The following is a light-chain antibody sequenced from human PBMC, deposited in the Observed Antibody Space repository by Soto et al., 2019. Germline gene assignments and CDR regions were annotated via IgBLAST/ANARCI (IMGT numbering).Light chain of an antibody. CDR2: GAS. Sequence: MTQSPATLPVSTGERVTVSCRASLSVTTDFAWYPQKPCQALLLLIYGASTRATGVPARFSVSVSGTEFAIPISSLQSEDFAVYYCQQYKYLITFGQGTRLETK. CDR1: LSVTTD. J-gene: IGKJ5*01. CDR3: QQYKYLIT. V-gene: IGKV3-15*01.